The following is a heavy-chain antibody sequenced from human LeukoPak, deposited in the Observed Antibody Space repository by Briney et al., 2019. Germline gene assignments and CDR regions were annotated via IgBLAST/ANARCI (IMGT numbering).Heavy chain of an antibody. V-gene: IGHV3-48*04. D-gene: IGHD4-23*01. Sequence: GGSLRLFCAASGFTFSSYSMNWVRQAPGKGLEWVSYISSSSSTIYYADSVKGRFTISRDNAKNSLYLQMNSLRAEDTAVYYCARNDYGGNSAFDYWGQGTLVTVSS. CDR2: ISSSSSTI. J-gene: IGHJ4*02. CDR3: ARNDYGGNSAFDY. CDR1: GFTFSSYS.